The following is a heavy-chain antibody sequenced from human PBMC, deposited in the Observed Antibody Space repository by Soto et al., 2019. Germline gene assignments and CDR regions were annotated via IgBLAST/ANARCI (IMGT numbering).Heavy chain of an antibody. CDR3: AKELGGSQNWFDP. V-gene: IGHV3-43*01. J-gene: IGHJ5*02. Sequence: PGGSLRLSCAASGFTFSSYWMSWVRQAPGKGLEWVSLISWDGGSTYYADSVKGRFTISRDNSKNSLYLQMNSLRTEDTALYYCAKELGGSQNWFDPWGQGTLVTVSS. CDR1: GFTFSSYW. D-gene: IGHD2-15*01. CDR2: ISWDGGST.